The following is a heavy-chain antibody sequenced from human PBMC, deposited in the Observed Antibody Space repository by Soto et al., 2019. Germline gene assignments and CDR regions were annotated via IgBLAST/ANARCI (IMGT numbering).Heavy chain of an antibody. CDR2: IWYDGTNN. Sequence: PGGSLRLSCVASGFIFSIYDIHCVRQAPGKGLEWVALIWYDGTNNYYADSVKGRFTISRDTAKNSLYLQMNSLRAEDTALYFCARASPRGRYFDWLIFPLGHWGQGTLVTVSS. V-gene: IGHV3-33*01. D-gene: IGHD3-9*01. J-gene: IGHJ4*02. CDR3: ARASPRGRYFDWLIFPLGH. CDR1: GFIFSIYD.